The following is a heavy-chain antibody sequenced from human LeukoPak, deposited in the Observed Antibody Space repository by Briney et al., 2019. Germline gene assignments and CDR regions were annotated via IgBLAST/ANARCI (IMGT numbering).Heavy chain of an antibody. CDR2: IKSKTDGGTT. D-gene: IGHD1-26*01. Sequence: GGSLRLSCVASGFTFSNAWMNWVRQAPGKGLEWVGRIKSKTDGGTTDYAAPVKGRITISRDDSKNTLDLQMSSLETEDTAIYYCTPGLVGATTYFDFWGQGTLVTVSS. CDR3: TPGLVGATTYFDF. CDR1: GFTFSNAW. V-gene: IGHV3-15*01. J-gene: IGHJ4*02.